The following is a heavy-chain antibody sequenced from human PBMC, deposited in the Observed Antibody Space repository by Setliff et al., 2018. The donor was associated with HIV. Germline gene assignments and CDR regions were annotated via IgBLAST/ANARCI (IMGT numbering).Heavy chain of an antibody. J-gene: IGHJ6*03. D-gene: IGHD2-21*02. CDR1: GYTFNTYG. CDR3: ARVPLGTASYDYYMDV. Sequence: GASVKVSCKASGYTFNTYGISWVRQAPGQGLEWMGWISPYNGDTRYAQSLQGRVTLTTDTSTNTAYMELRSLRSEDAAVYYCARVPLGTASYDYYMDVWGKGTAVTVSS. CDR2: ISPYNGDT. V-gene: IGHV1-18*01.